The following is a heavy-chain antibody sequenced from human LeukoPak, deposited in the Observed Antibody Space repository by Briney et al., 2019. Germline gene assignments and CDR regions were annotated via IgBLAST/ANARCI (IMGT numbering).Heavy chain of an antibody. CDR1: GGSISSYY. Sequence: SETLSLTCTVSGGSISSYYWSWIRQPPGKGLERIGYVYYSGSTNYNPSLKSRVTISVDTSKNQFSLKLSSVTAADTAVYYCGAVVPAAIRTKDYGMDVWGQGTTVTVSS. J-gene: IGHJ6*02. CDR2: VYYSGST. CDR3: GAVVPAAIRTKDYGMDV. V-gene: IGHV4-59*01. D-gene: IGHD2-2*01.